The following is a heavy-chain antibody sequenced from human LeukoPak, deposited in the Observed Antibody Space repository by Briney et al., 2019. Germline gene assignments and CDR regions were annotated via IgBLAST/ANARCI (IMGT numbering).Heavy chain of an antibody. Sequence: GGSLRLSCAASGFTFSDHHMDWVRQAPGKGLEWVGRSKDKANRYATEYAASVKGRFTISRDDSKKSVYLQMNSLKTEDTAVYYCAKKRSGSNYPFDYWGQGTLVTVSS. D-gene: IGHD1-26*01. CDR3: AKKRSGSNYPFDY. CDR2: SKDKANRYAT. CDR1: GFTFSDHH. V-gene: IGHV3-72*01. J-gene: IGHJ4*02.